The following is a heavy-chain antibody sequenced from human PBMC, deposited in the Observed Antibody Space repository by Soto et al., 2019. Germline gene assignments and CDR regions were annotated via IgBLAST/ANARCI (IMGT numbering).Heavy chain of an antibody. CDR2: ISTNNGNT. CDR1: GYTFTNYG. CDR3: AKRGWENADGFDI. Sequence: ASVKVSCQASGYTFTNYGITWVRQAPGQGLEWMGCISTNNGNTNYAQKFQGRVTMTTDTSTSTAYMEPRRLRSDDTPVYYFAKRGWENADGFDIWGQGTKVTVSS. V-gene: IGHV1-18*04. J-gene: IGHJ3*02. D-gene: IGHD1-26*01.